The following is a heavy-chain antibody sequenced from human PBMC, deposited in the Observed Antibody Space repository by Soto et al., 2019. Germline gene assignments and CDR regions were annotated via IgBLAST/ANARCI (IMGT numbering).Heavy chain of an antibody. Sequence: GGSLRLSCAASGFAVSSNYMSWVRQAPGKGLEWVSVIYSGGSTYYADSVKGRFTISRDNSKNTLYLQMNSLRAEDTAVYYCARERAGVSGWSEYYGMDVWGQGTTVTVSS. CDR3: ARERAGVSGWSEYYGMDV. CDR1: GFAVSSNY. J-gene: IGHJ6*02. V-gene: IGHV3-53*01. CDR2: IYSGGST. D-gene: IGHD6-19*01.